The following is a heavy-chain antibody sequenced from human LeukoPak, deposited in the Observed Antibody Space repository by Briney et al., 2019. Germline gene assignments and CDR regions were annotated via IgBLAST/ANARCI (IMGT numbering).Heavy chain of an antibody. CDR1: GFTFDDYA. Sequence: PGGSLRLSCAASGFTFDDYAMHWVRQAPGRGLEWVSGISWNSGSVGYADSVKGRFTISRDNAKNSLYLQMNSLRAEDTALYYCAKTGPEGRYGGHYYYYYMDVWGKGTTVTVSS. V-gene: IGHV3-9*01. J-gene: IGHJ6*03. D-gene: IGHD4-23*01. CDR3: AKTGPEGRYGGHYYYYYMDV. CDR2: ISWNSGSV.